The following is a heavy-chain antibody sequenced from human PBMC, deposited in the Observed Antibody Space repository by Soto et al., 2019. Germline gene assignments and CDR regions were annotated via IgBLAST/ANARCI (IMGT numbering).Heavy chain of an antibody. Sequence: ASVKVSCKVSGYSLSDLSIHWVRQAPGKGLEWMGGLDAEDGETIYAQKLQGRGTMSEDTSTDTAYMELSSLTSEDTAMYYCATLPRTIERTPAAIWSFDSWGQGTLVTVSS. D-gene: IGHD2-2*01. CDR2: LDAEDGET. V-gene: IGHV1-24*01. J-gene: IGHJ4*02. CDR3: ATLPRTIERTPAAIWSFDS. CDR1: GYSLSDLS.